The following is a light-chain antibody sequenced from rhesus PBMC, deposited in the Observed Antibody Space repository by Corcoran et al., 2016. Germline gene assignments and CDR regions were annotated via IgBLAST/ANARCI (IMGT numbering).Light chain of an antibody. CDR3: QQSSKWPLT. CDR1: QSVSSS. V-gene: IGKV3-35*01. J-gene: IGKJ4*01. Sequence: EIVLTQSPATLSLSPGERATLSCRASQSVSSSLAWYQQKPGQTPRLLIYDASSRATGIPDRVSGSGSGTDFTRTSSSLEPEDVGVYYCQQSSKWPLTFGGGTKVDFK. CDR2: DAS.